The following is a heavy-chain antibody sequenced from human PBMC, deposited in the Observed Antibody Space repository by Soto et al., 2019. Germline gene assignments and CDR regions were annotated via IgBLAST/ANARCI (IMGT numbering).Heavy chain of an antibody. CDR3: ARLSGTWRAFDI. J-gene: IGHJ3*02. CDR2: ISSSSSYI. CDR1: GFTFSSYS. D-gene: IGHD1-7*01. Sequence: PGGSLRLSCAASGFTFSSYSMNWVRQAPGKGLEWVSSISSSSSYIYYADSVKGRFTISRDNAKNSLYLQMNSLRAEDTAVYYCARLSGTWRAFDIWGQGTMVTVSS. V-gene: IGHV3-21*01.